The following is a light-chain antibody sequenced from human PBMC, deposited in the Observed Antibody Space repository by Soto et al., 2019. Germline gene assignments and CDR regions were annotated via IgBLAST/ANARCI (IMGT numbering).Light chain of an antibody. J-gene: IGKJ2*01. CDR2: AAS. V-gene: IGKV3-20*01. CDR3: QQYDTYFRYT. Sequence: EIVLTQSPGTLSLSPGERATLSCKASQSVADNYLAWYQQKPGQAPRLLIYAASRRAIGIPDTFSGSGSGTDFTLTIARLEPEDFANYYCQQYDTYFRYTFGQGTKLDIK. CDR1: QSVADNY.